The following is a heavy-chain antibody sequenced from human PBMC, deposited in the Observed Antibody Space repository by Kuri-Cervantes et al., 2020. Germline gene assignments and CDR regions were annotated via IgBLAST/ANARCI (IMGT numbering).Heavy chain of an antibody. CDR3: GSIDYGDPRGAFDI. CDR1: GFTFSSYG. J-gene: IGHJ3*02. D-gene: IGHD4-17*01. CDR2: ISYDGSNK. Sequence: GESLKISCAASGFTFSSYGMHWVRQAPGKGLEWVAVISYDGSNKYYADSVKGRFTISRDNSKNTLYLQMNSLRAEDTAVYYCGSIDYGDPRGAFDIWGQGTMVTVSS. V-gene: IGHV3-30*19.